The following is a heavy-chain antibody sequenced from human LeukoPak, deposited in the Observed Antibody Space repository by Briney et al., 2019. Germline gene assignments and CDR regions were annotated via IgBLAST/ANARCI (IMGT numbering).Heavy chain of an antibody. D-gene: IGHD3-10*01. CDR1: GFTFRSYG. CDR3: AKLWFGELLYSH. Sequence: GGSLRLSCAASGFTFRSYGMHWVRQAPGKGLEVVAFIRYDGSNKYYADSVKGRFTISRDNSKNTLYLQMNSLRAEDTAVYYCAKLWFGELLYSHWGQGTLVTVSS. V-gene: IGHV3-30*02. CDR2: IRYDGSNK. J-gene: IGHJ4*02.